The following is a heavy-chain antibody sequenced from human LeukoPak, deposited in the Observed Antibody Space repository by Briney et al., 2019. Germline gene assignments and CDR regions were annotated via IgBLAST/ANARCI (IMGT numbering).Heavy chain of an antibody. V-gene: IGHV1-8*03. Sequence: GASVKVSCKASGYTFTSYDINWVRQATGQGLEWMGWMNPNSGNTGYAHKFQGRVTITRNTSISTAYMELSSLRSEDTAMYYCTRGGPVAGTHKYLQHWGQGTLVTVSS. CDR2: MNPNSGNT. CDR1: GYTFTSYD. J-gene: IGHJ1*01. CDR3: TRGGPVAGTHKYLQH. D-gene: IGHD6-19*01.